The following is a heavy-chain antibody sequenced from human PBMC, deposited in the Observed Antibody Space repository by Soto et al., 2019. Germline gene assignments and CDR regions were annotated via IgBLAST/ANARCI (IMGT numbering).Heavy chain of an antibody. CDR2: ISWNSGSI. J-gene: IGHJ3*02. CDR3: AKGESGWGLDAFDI. CDR1: GFTFDDYA. Sequence: GGSLRLSCAASGFTFDDYAMHWVRQAPGKGLEWVSGISWNSGSIGYADSVKGRFTISRDNAKNSLYLQMNSLRAEDTALYYCAKGESGWGLDAFDIWGQGTMVTVSS. D-gene: IGHD7-27*01. V-gene: IGHV3-9*01.